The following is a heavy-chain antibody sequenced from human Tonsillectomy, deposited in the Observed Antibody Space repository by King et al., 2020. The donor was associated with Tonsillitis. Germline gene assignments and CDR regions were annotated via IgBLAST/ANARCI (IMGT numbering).Heavy chain of an antibody. CDR2: IYHSGST. Sequence: VQLQESGPGLVKPSENLSLTCAVSGYSISSGYYWGWIRQPPGKGLEWIGSIYHSGSTYYNPSLKSRVTISVDTSKNQFSLKLSSVTAADTAVYYCARDMGQQLNEFYFDYWGQGTLVTVSS. CDR3: ARDMGQQLNEFYFDY. D-gene: IGHD6-13*01. V-gene: IGHV4-38-2*02. CDR1: GYSISSGYY. J-gene: IGHJ4*02.